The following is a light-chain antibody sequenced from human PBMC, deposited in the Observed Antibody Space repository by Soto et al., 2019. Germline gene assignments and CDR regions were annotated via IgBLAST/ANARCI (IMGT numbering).Light chain of an antibody. CDR3: AAWEDSLGGWV. Sequence: QSVLTQPPSASGTPGQRVTISCSGSGSNIGSNNVFWYRQLPGTAPTLVIYSNNQRPSGVPDRFSGTKSGTSASLAISGLRSEDEDDFYWAAWEDSLGGWVFGGGTQLTVL. CDR2: SNN. V-gene: IGLV1-47*02. J-gene: IGLJ3*02. CDR1: GSNIGSNN.